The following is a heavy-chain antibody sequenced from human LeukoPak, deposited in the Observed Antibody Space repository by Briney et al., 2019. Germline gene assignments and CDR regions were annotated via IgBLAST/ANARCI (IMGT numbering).Heavy chain of an antibody. V-gene: IGHV3-30*03. CDR1: GFTFSSYG. Sequence: GGSLRLSCAASGFTFSSYGMHWVRQAPGKGLEWVAVISYDGSNKYYADSVKGRFTISRDNSKNTLYLQMNSLRAEDTAVYYCARVDTAVLTPDYFDHWGQGNLVTVSS. J-gene: IGHJ4*02. D-gene: IGHD5-18*01. CDR2: ISYDGSNK. CDR3: ARVDTAVLTPDYFDH.